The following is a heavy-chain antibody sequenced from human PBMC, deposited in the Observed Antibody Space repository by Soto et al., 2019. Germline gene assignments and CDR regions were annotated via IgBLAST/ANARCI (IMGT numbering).Heavy chain of an antibody. CDR2: IYYSGST. D-gene: IGHD2-2*01. V-gene: IGHV4-31*03. Sequence: QVQLQESGPGLVMPSQTLSLTCTVSGGSISSGGYYWSWIRQHPGKGLEWIGYIYYSGSTYYNPSLKSRVTISVDTSKNQFSLKLSSVTAADTAGYYCARCPIVPNDAFDIWGQGTMVPVSS. CDR1: GGSISSGGYY. CDR3: ARCPIVPNDAFDI. J-gene: IGHJ3*02.